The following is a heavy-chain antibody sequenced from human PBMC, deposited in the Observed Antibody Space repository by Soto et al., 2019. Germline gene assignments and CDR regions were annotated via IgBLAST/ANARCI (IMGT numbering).Heavy chain of an antibody. CDR3: ARGVRGVVNWFDP. D-gene: IGHD3-10*01. V-gene: IGHV4-39*01. Sequence: QLQLQESDPGLVKPSETLSLTCGVFGDFSSSTFSLAWIRQPPGKGLEYIGKIYYNGDNSYNPSLKSLVTISVDTSKNQFSLKLSSVTAADTAVYYCARGVRGVVNWFDPWGQGALVSVAS. J-gene: IGHJ5*02. CDR1: GDFSSSTFS. CDR2: IYYNGDN.